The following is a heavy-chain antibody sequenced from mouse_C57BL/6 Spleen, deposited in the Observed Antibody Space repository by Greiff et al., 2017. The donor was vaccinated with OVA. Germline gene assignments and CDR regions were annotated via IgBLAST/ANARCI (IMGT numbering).Heavy chain of an antibody. D-gene: IGHD1-1*01. CDR3: AERDYYGSDPYYYAMDY. CDR1: GFTITDYY. CDR2: IDPEDGAN. Sequence: EVQLQQSGAELVKPGASVKLSCTASGFTITDYYMHWVKQRPEQGLEWIGRIDPEDGANKYAPTFQGQATITADTSSNTAYLQLSSLTSEDTADDYCAERDYYGSDPYYYAMDYWGQGTSVTVSS. V-gene: IGHV14-2*01. J-gene: IGHJ4*01.